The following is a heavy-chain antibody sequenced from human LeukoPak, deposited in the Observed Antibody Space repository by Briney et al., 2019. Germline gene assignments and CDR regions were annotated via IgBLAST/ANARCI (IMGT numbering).Heavy chain of an antibody. Sequence: SETLSLTCTVSGGSTSSGDYCWSWIRQHPGKGLKWIGYIYYSGSSYYNPSLKSRVIISVDTSKNQFSLKLTSVTAADTAVYFCARGGTSGYPSFDYWGQGTLVTVSS. J-gene: IGHJ4*02. CDR1: GGSTSSGDYC. D-gene: IGHD3-22*01. V-gene: IGHV4-31*03. CDR3: ARGGTSGYPSFDY. CDR2: IYYSGSS.